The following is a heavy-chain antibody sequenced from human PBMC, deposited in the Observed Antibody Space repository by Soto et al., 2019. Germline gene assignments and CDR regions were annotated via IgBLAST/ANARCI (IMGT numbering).Heavy chain of an antibody. CDR1: GYTFTSYV. CDR2: ISAYNGNT. V-gene: IGHV1-18*01. CDR3: ARNFGVVIADWFDP. J-gene: IGHJ5*02. Sequence: ASVKVSCKASGYTFTSYVISWVRRAPGQGLEWMGWISAYNGNTNYAQKLQGRVTMTTDTSTSTAYMELRSLRSDGTAVYYCARNFGVVIADWFDPWGQGTLVTVSS. D-gene: IGHD3-3*01.